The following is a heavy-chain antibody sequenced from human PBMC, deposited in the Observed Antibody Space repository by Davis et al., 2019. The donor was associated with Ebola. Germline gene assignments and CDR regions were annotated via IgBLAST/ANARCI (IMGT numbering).Heavy chain of an antibody. CDR1: GYTFTGYY. CDR2: IKPNGGGT. J-gene: IGHJ4*02. V-gene: IGHV1-2*02. Sequence: ASVKVSCKAYGYTFTGYYMHWVRQAPGQGLEWMGWIKPNGGGTKYVQKFQGRVTMTRDTSTSTVYMELSSLRSDDTAVYYCARDYDSSGYNQFDYWGQGTLVTVSS. CDR3: ARDYDSSGYNQFDY. D-gene: IGHD3-22*01.